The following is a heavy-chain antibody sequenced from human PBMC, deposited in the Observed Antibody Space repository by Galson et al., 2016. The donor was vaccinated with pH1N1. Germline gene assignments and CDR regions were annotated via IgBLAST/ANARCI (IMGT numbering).Heavy chain of an antibody. J-gene: IGHJ5*02. CDR1: GYTFTGYC. CDR2: INPNSGVT. V-gene: IGHV1-2*02. D-gene: IGHD3-22*01. CDR3: ARDHLGITMIVVVVGASHWFDP. Sequence: SVKVSCKASGYTFTGYCMHWVRQAPGQGLEWMGWINPNSGVTNYAEKFQGRVTMTRDTSISTAYMELNRLRSEDTAVYYCARDHLGITMIVVVVGASHWFDPWGQGTLVTVSS.